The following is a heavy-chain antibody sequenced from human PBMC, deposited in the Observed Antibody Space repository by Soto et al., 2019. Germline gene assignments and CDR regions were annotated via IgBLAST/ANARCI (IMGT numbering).Heavy chain of an antibody. D-gene: IGHD6-13*01. Sequence: PGGSLRLSCAASGFTFSSYGMHWVRQAPGKGLEWVAVICYDGSNKYYADSVKGRFTISRDNSKNTLYLQMNSLRAEDTAVYYCALGIAAAGTRGYFDYWGQGTLVTVSS. V-gene: IGHV3-33*01. CDR1: GFTFSSYG. CDR2: ICYDGSNK. CDR3: ALGIAAAGTRGYFDY. J-gene: IGHJ4*02.